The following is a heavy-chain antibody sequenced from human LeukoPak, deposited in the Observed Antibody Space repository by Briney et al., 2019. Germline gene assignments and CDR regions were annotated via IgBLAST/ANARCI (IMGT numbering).Heavy chain of an antibody. V-gene: IGHV1-8*01. D-gene: IGHD6-19*01. J-gene: IGHJ6*03. CDR1: GYTFTSYD. CDR2: MNPNSGNT. Sequence: ASVKVSCTASGYTFTSYDINWVRQATGQGLEWMGWMNPNSGNTGYAQKFQGRVTMTRNTSISTAYMELSSLRSEDTAVYYCARTSYSSGWYWYYYYYMDVWGKGTTVTVSS. CDR3: ARTSYSSGWYWYYYYYMDV.